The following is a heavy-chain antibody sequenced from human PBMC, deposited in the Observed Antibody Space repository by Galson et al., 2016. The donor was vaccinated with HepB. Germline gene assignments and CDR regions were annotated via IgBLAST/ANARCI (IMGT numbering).Heavy chain of an antibody. J-gene: IGHJ6*02. D-gene: IGHD3-16*01. V-gene: IGHV3-30*18. Sequence: SLRLSCAASGFTFSGYAMSWARQAPGKGLEWVATTSYDGGNKNYADSVKGRFTIYRDNSENPLTLQMNSLRAEDTAVYYCAKEAREYYDARGGLDVWGPGTTVIVSS. CDR1: GFTFSGYA. CDR3: AKEAREYYDARGGLDV. CDR2: TSYDGGNK.